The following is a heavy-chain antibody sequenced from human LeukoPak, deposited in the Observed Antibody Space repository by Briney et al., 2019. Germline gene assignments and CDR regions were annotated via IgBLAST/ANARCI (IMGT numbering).Heavy chain of an antibody. V-gene: IGHV1-69*05. D-gene: IGHD6-19*01. CDR2: IIPIFGTA. CDR3: ARDLFRSSGWTEAPNDY. J-gene: IGHJ4*02. CDR1: GGTFSSYA. Sequence: SVKVSCKASGGTFSSYAISWVRQAPGQGLEWMGGIIPIFGTANYAQKFQGRVTMTRDTSTSTVYMELSSLRSEDTAVYYCARDLFRSSGWTEAPNDYWGQATLVTVSS.